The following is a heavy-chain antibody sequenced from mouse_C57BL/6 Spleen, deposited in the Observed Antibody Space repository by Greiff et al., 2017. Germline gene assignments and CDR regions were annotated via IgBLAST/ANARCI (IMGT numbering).Heavy chain of an antibody. J-gene: IGHJ2*01. D-gene: IGHD1-1*01. CDR1: GFTFSDYG. CDR3: ARDTVAHFDY. V-gene: IGHV5-17*01. Sequence: EVKLVESGGGLVKPGGSLKLSCAASGFTFSDYGMHWVRQAPEKGLEWVAYISSGSSTIYYADKVKGRFTISRDNAKNTLFLQLTSLRAEDTAMYDWARDTVAHFDYWGQGTTLTVSS. CDR2: ISSGSSTI.